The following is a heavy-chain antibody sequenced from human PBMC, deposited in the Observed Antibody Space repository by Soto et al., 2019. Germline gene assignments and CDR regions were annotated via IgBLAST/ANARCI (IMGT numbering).Heavy chain of an antibody. V-gene: IGHV3-74*01. Sequence: EVQLVESGGGLVQPGESLRLSCAASGFTFSSYWMHWVRQAPGTGLVWVSRIDSDGSRISYADFVKGRFTISRDNAKNTVYLQMNSLRAEDTAVYYCVRTSLVVAAATREDYWRQGTLVTVSS. CDR3: VRTSLVVAAATREDY. CDR2: IDSDGSRI. D-gene: IGHD2-15*01. J-gene: IGHJ4*02. CDR1: GFTFSSYW.